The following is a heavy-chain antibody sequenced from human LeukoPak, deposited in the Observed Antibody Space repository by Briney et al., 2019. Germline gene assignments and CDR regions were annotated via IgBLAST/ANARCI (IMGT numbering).Heavy chain of an antibody. Sequence: PGGSLRLSCAASGFTFSSYWMSWVRQAPGKGLEWVANIKQDGSEKYYVDSVKGRFTISRDNAKNSLYLQMNSLRAEDTAVYYCARDRDNWNFLFDYWGRGTLVTVSS. D-gene: IGHD1-1*01. CDR1: GFTFSSYW. V-gene: IGHV3-7*01. CDR2: IKQDGSEK. J-gene: IGHJ4*02. CDR3: ARDRDNWNFLFDY.